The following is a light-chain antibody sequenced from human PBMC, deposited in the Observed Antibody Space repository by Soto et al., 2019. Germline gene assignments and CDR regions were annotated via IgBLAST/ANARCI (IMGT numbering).Light chain of an antibody. J-gene: IGLJ3*02. CDR3: QSYDSSLSAWV. CDR2: GNS. V-gene: IGLV1-40*01. Sequence: QSVLTQPPSVSGAPGQRVTISCTGSSSNIGAGYDVHWYQQLPGTAPKLLIYGNSNRPSGVPDRFSGSKSGTSASPAITGLQADDEADYYCQSYDSSLSAWVFGGGTKLTVL. CDR1: SSNIGAGYD.